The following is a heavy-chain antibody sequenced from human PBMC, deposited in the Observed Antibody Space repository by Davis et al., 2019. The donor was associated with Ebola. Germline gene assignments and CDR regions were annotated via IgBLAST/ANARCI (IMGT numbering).Heavy chain of an antibody. V-gene: IGHV5-51*01. CDR2: IYPVDSDT. CDR3: ARLRSITRLTSFYY. J-gene: IGHJ4*02. D-gene: IGHD3-10*01. CDR1: GYSSTPNW. Sequence: GESLKISCKNSGYSSTPNWIGWLRQMPGKGLEWMGIIYPVDSDTRYSPSFQGQVTISADKSITTAYLQWSSLKASDTAMYYCARLRSITRLTSFYYWGQGTLVTVSS.